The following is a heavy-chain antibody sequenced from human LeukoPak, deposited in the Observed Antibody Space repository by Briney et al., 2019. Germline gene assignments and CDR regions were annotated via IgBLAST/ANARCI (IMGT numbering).Heavy chain of an antibody. D-gene: IGHD3-16*01. CDR1: GFTFTNAW. Sequence: EGSLRLSCAASGFTFTNAWMSWVRQAPGKGLEWVGRIKSKTDGGATDCATPVKGRFTISRDDSRNTLYLQMNSLKTEDTAMYYCAADERVAVGGKIAFAVWAKGQWSPSLQ. V-gene: IGHV3-15*01. CDR2: IKSKTDGGAT. CDR3: AADERVAVGGKIAFAV. J-gene: IGHJ3*01.